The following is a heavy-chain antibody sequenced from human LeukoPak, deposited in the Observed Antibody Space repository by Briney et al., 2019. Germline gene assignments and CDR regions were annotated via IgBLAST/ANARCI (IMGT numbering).Heavy chain of an antibody. CDR1: GGSFSGYY. V-gene: IGHV4-34*01. Sequence: PSETLSLTCAVYGGSFSGYYWSWIRQPPGKGLEWIGEINHSGSTNHNPSLKSRVTISVDTSKNQFSLSLTPVTAADTAVYYCARGEQYGSGTVQFDYWGQGTLVTVSS. CDR2: INHSGST. D-gene: IGHD3-10*01. CDR3: ARGEQYGSGTVQFDY. J-gene: IGHJ4*02.